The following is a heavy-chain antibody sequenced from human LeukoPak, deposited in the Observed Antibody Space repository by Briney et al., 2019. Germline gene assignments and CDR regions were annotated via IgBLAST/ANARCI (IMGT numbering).Heavy chain of an antibody. J-gene: IGHJ3*02. Sequence: SETLSLTRTVSGGSISGYYWSWIRQPAGKGLEWIGRIYTSGSTNYNPSLKSRVTMSVDTSKNQFSLKLSSVTAADTAVYYCARVTYSSSSISLDAFDIWGQGTMVTVSS. D-gene: IGHD6-6*01. CDR2: IYTSGST. CDR3: ARVTYSSSSISLDAFDI. CDR1: GGSISGYY. V-gene: IGHV4-4*07.